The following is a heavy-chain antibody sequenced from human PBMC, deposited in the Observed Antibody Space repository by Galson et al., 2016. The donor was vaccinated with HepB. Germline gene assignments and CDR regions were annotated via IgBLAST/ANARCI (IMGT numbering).Heavy chain of an antibody. CDR3: ARGRGYYDSSGFEH. Sequence: SVKVSCKASGYMFTSYSISWVRQAPGQGLEWMGWISAYSGNTNNVQNLQGRVTMTTDTSTSTAYMELRSLRSDDTAVYYCARGRGYYDSSGFEHWGQGTLVTVSS. V-gene: IGHV1-18*04. D-gene: IGHD3-22*01. CDR1: GYMFTSYS. CDR2: ISAYSGNT. J-gene: IGHJ4*02.